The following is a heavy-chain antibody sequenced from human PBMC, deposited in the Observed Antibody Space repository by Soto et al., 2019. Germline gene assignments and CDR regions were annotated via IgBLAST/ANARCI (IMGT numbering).Heavy chain of an antibody. D-gene: IGHD4-17*01. CDR3: ARDQGTTVNIWFDP. CDR2: ISGSGDEA. V-gene: IGHV3-23*01. CDR1: GGSIPSNN. Sequence: VQLQESGPGLVRPSGTLSLTCAVSGGSIPSNNWWAWVRQPPGKGLEWVSAISGSGDEAYYADSVKGRFTISRDDSMNPLFLQMNSLRADDTALYFCARDQGTTVNIWFDPWGQGTLVTVSS. J-gene: IGHJ5*02.